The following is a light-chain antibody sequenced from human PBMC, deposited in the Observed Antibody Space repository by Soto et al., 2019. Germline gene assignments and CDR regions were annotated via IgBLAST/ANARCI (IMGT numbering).Light chain of an antibody. CDR3: QPSYSSQYT. V-gene: IGKV1-39*01. Sequence: DIQMTQSPSSLPAFIGDRVTIACRASQSISSHLNWYQQRPGKSPKLLIFAASNLQSGVTSRFSGRGPGSDFTLTTNSLQPDDFATYYCQPSYSSQYTFGQGTTLEIK. J-gene: IGKJ2*01. CDR1: QSISSH. CDR2: AAS.